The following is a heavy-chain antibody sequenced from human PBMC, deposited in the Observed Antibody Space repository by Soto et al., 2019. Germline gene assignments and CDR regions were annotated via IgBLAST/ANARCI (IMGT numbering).Heavy chain of an antibody. D-gene: IGHD3-10*01. CDR2: ISGSSGYT. CDR1: GFSFSDSY. Sequence: QVQLVESGGGLVKPGGSLRLSCAASGFSFSDSYMSWVRHAPGKGLEWVAYISGSSGYTGYADSVKGRFTISRDNAKNSLYLQMNSLRVEDTAVYYCARDRGGYGPPDVWGQGTTVTVSS. V-gene: IGHV3-11*06. J-gene: IGHJ6*02. CDR3: ARDRGGYGPPDV.